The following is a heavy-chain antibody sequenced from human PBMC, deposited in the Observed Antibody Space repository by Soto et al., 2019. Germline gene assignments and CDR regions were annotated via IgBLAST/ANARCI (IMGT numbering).Heavy chain of an antibody. D-gene: IGHD5-18*01. CDR1: GFTFSSYS. V-gene: IGHV3-21*01. CDR3: ARGGYSYEGNWFDP. CDR2: ISSSSSYI. J-gene: IGHJ5*02. Sequence: EVQLVESGGGLVQPGGSLRLSCAASGFTFSSYSMNWVRQAPGKGLEWVSSISSSSSYIYYADSVKGRFTISRDNAKNSLYLQMNSLRDEDTAVYYCARGGYSYEGNWFDPWGQGTLVTVSS.